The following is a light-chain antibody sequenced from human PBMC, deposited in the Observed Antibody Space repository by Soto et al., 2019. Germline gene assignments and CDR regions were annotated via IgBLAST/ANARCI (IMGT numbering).Light chain of an antibody. CDR3: QHYNSYSEA. V-gene: IGKV3-11*01. CDR1: QNVNTF. Sequence: ESVLTQSPGTLSLSPGERATLSCRASQNVNTFLAWYQQKPGQAPRLLIFDASNRATGIPARFSGSGSGTEFTLTISSLQPDDFATYYCQHYNSYSEAFGQGTKVDIK. CDR2: DAS. J-gene: IGKJ1*01.